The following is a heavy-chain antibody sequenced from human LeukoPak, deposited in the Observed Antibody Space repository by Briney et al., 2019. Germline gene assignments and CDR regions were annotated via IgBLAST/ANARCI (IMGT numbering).Heavy chain of an antibody. D-gene: IGHD1-26*01. V-gene: IGHV6-1*01. Sequence: SQTLSLICAICGDSVSSNSAPWNWIRQSPSRGLEWLGRTYYMSKWYNDYAVSVKSRININPDTSKNQFSLQLNSVTAEDTAVYYCARGGTYLFDYWGQGTLVTVSS. CDR1: GDSVSSNSAP. CDR3: ARGGTYLFDY. CDR2: TYYMSKWYN. J-gene: IGHJ4*02.